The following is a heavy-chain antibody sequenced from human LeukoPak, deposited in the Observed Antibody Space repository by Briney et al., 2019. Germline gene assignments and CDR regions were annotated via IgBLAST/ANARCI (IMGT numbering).Heavy chain of an antibody. CDR2: IYYSRST. D-gene: IGHD1-26*01. Sequence: SETLSLTCTVSGGSISSYYWSWIRQPPGKGLEWIGYIYYSRSTNYNPSLKSRVTISVDTSKNQFSLKLSPVTAADTAVYYCARRTTTTGGYFDYWGQGTLVTVSS. CDR1: GGSISSYY. J-gene: IGHJ4*02. V-gene: IGHV4-59*08. CDR3: ARRTTTTGGYFDY.